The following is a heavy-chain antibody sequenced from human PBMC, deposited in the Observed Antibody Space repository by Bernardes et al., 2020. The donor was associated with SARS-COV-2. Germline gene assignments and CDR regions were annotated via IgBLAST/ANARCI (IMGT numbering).Heavy chain of an antibody. J-gene: IGHJ2*01. D-gene: IGHD3-10*02. V-gene: IGHV4-34*01. CDR2: INHSGST. CDR3: ARSQPPRFANKGSWYFDL. Sequence: SETLSLTCAVYGGSFSGYYWSWIRQPPGKGLEWIGEINHSGSTNYNPSLKSRVTISVDTSKNQFSLKLSSVTAADTAVYYCARSQPPRFANKGSWYFDLWGRGTLVTVSS. CDR1: GGSFSGYY.